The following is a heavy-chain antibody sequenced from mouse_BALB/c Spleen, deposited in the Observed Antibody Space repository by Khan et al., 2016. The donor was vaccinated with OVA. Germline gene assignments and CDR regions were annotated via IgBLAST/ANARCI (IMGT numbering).Heavy chain of an antibody. V-gene: IGHV5-6*01. D-gene: IGHD4-1*01. J-gene: IGHJ3*01. CDR2: ISSGGDYT. Sequence: EVELVESGGDLVKPGGSLKLSCAASGFTFSSYSMSWVRQTPDKRLEWVASISSGGDYTYYPASVTGRFTISRDNAKNTLYMKMSDLTSGDTAMYYCADHLTGSFAYWGQGTLVTVSA. CDR1: GFTFSSYS. CDR3: ADHLTGSFAY.